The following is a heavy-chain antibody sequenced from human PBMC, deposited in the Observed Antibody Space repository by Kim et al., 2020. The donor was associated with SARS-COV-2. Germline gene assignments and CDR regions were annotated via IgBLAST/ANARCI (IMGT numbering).Heavy chain of an antibody. J-gene: IGHJ5*02. D-gene: IGHD2-21*02. CDR3: ARGGRVVTATT. V-gene: IGHV4-59*09. CDR2: T. Sequence: TNYNPSLKGRVTISVDTSKNQFSLKLSSVTAADTAVYYCARGGRVVTATTWGQGTLVTVSS.